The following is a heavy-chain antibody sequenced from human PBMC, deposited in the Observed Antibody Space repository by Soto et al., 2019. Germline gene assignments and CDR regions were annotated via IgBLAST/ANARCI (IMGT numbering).Heavy chain of an antibody. CDR1: GFTFSSYG. V-gene: IGHV3-33*01. CDR3: AREGIAAAGGGNWFDP. Sequence: QVQLVESGGGVVQPGRSLRLSCAASGFTFSSYGMHWVRQAPGKGLEWVAVIWYDGSNKYYADSVKGRFTISRDNSKNTLYLQMNGLRAEDTAVYYCAREGIAAAGGGNWFDPWGQGTLVTVSS. CDR2: IWYDGSNK. D-gene: IGHD6-13*01. J-gene: IGHJ5*02.